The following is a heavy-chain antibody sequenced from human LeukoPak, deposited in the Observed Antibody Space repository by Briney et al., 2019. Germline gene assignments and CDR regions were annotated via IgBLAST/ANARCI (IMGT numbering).Heavy chain of an antibody. Sequence: SETLSLTCTLFGGSFSSYYWGWIRQSPGKGVEWIAYIYSSGDTNYNPSLKSRVAISLDTSKNQFFLNLCFVTAADTAVYYCARAPAVVPAIAIDGFDIWGHGTLVTASS. CDR3: ARAPAVVPAIAIDGFDI. D-gene: IGHD2-21*02. J-gene: IGHJ3*02. CDR2: IYSSGDT. V-gene: IGHV4-59*01. CDR1: GGSFSSYY.